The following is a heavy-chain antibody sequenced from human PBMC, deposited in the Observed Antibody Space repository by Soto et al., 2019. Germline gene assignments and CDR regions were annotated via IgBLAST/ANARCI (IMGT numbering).Heavy chain of an antibody. CDR1: GFTFSSYA. V-gene: IGHV3-30-3*01. J-gene: IGHJ3*02. CDR3: AREREGVLRFLEMDASDI. D-gene: IGHD3-3*01. Sequence: QVQLVESGGGVVQPGRSLRLSCAASGFTFSSYAMHWVRQAPGKGLEWVAVISYDGSNKYYADSVKGRFTISRDNSKNTLYLQMNSLRAEGTAVYYCAREREGVLRFLEMDASDIWGQGTMVTVSS. CDR2: ISYDGSNK.